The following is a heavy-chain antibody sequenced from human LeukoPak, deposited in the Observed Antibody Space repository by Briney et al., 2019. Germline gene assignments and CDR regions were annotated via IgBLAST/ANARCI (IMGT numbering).Heavy chain of an antibody. V-gene: IGHV4-34*01. Sequence: SETLSLTCAVYGGSFSGYYWSWIRQPPGKGLEWIGETNHSGSTNCNPSLKSRVTISVDTSKNQFSLKLSSVTAADTAVYYCARGRSGSSWIDYWGQGTLVTVSS. CDR1: GGSFSGYY. CDR2: TNHSGST. CDR3: ARGRSGSSWIDY. J-gene: IGHJ4*02. D-gene: IGHD1-26*01.